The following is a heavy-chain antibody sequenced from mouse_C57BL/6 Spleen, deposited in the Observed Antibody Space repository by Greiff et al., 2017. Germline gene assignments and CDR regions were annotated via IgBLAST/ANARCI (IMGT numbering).Heavy chain of an antibody. CDR3: AYSNFAMDY. CDR1: GYSFTSYY. Sequence: VQLQQSGPELVKPGASVKISCKASGYSFTSYYIHWVKQRPGQGLEWIGWIYPGSGNTKYNEKFKGKATLTADTSSRPAYMQLSSLTSEDSAVYYCAYSNFAMDYWGQGTSVTVSS. J-gene: IGHJ4*01. D-gene: IGHD2-5*01. V-gene: IGHV1-66*01. CDR2: IYPGSGNT.